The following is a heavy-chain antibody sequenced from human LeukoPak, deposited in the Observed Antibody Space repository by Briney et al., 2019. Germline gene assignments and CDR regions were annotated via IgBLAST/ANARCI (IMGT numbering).Heavy chain of an antibody. CDR1: GGSIRSSSYY. J-gene: IGHJ4*02. CDR3: ASLRERSYYARGFDY. V-gene: IGHV4-39*01. CDR2: IYYSGST. D-gene: IGHD1-26*01. Sequence: SGTLSLTCAVSGGSIRSSSYYWGWIRQLPGKGLEWIGSIYYSGSTYYNPSLKSRVIISVDTSKNQFSLKLSSVTAADTAVYYCASLRERSYYARGFDYWGQGTLVTVSS.